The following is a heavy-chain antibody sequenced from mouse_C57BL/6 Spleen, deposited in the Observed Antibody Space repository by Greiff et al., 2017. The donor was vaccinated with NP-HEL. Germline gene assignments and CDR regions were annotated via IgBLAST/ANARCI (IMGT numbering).Heavy chain of an antibody. CDR2: IRSKSNNYAT. CDR3: VRQDYYGFYY. Sequence: DVMLVESGGGLVQPKGSLKLSCAASGFSFNTYAMNWVRQAPGKGLEWVARIRSKSNNYATYYADSVKDRFTISRDDSESMLYLQMNNLKTEDTAMYYCVRQDYYGFYYWGQGTTLTVAS. J-gene: IGHJ2*01. D-gene: IGHD1-1*01. CDR1: GFSFNTYA. V-gene: IGHV10-1*01.